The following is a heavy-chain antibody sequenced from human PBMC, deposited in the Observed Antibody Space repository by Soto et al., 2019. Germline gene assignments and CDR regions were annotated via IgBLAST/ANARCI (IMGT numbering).Heavy chain of an antibody. CDR3: ARSCGGVPCYSIY. CDR2: VSGNNDNA. J-gene: IGHJ4*02. Sequence: ASVKVSCKASGYTFTSHGINWVRQAPGQGLEWMGWVSGNNDNANCAQKFQGRVTMTTDTSTNTAYMELRSLRSDDTAMYYCARSCGGVPCYSIYWRPRILVTVSS. CDR1: GYTFTSHG. D-gene: IGHD2-21*01. V-gene: IGHV1-18*01.